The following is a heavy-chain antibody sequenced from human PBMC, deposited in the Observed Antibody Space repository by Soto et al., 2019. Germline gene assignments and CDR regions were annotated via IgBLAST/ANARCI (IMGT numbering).Heavy chain of an antibody. D-gene: IGHD3-10*01. V-gene: IGHV4-30-4*01. CDR3: VRGGNPYHYAASGPGTFDK. CDR1: GDSVSGGDSY. J-gene: IGHJ4*02. Sequence: QVQLQESGPGLVKPSQTLSLTCTVSGDSVSGGDSYWSWIRQPPGKALEWIGYTSFSGYTSYTPILKSRVTISVDMSKSQFSLRLTSVTAADTAIYYCVRGGNPYHYAASGPGTFDKWGQGTLVSVSS. CDR2: TSFSGYT.